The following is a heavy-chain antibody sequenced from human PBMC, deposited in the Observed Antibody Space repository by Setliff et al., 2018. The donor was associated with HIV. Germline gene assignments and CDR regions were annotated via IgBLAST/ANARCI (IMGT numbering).Heavy chain of an antibody. D-gene: IGHD3-16*02. CDR2: ISRSNSYI. V-gene: IGHV3-21*04. CDR3: ARANYDYIWGSYRPPDAFDI. CDR1: GFTFTDYT. Sequence: GGSLRLSCAASGFTFTDYTMNWVRQAPGKGLEWVSFISRSNSYIYYADSVKGRFTISRDNAKNSLYLQMNSLRSEDTAVYYCARANYDYIWGSYRPPDAFDIWGQGTMVTVSS. J-gene: IGHJ3*02.